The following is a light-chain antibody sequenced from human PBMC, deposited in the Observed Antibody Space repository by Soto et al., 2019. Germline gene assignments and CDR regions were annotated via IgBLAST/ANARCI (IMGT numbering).Light chain of an antibody. V-gene: IGKV1-5*01. CDR3: QQYNSYSPLT. CDR1: QSISSW. Sequence: IRMTQSPSTLSASVGDRVTITCRASQSISSWLAWYQQKPGKAPKLLIYGASSLESGVPSRFSGSGSGTEFTLTISSLQPDDFATYYCQQYNSYSPLTFGGGTKVDI. J-gene: IGKJ4*01. CDR2: GAS.